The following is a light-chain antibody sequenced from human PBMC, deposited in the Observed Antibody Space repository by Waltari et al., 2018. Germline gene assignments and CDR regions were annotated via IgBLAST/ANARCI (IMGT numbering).Light chain of an antibody. CDR2: DAS. CDR1: QDISIY. Sequence: DIQMTQSPSSMSASVGDRVSITCQASQDISIYLSWYQQKPGKAPKVLIYDASNLETGVPARFTGSRSGTDFTFTISSLQPEDIATYYCQQYKDLPRTFGQGTKVEI. CDR3: QQYKDLPRT. J-gene: IGKJ1*01. V-gene: IGKV1-33*01.